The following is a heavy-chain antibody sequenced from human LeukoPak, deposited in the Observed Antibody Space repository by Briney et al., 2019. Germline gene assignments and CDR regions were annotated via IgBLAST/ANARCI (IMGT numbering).Heavy chain of an antibody. D-gene: IGHD6-13*01. J-gene: IGHJ5*02. Sequence: GEPLKISCNISGYTLTNNWIGWVRHVPGKGLEWMGLIYPGYSDAKYSPSFQGQVTLSVDASISTAYLQLTGLRASHTAIYYCVRFALTSSLDHWGQGALGTVSS. CDR1: GYTLTNNW. V-gene: IGHV5-51*01. CDR3: VRFALTSSLDH. CDR2: IYPGYSDA.